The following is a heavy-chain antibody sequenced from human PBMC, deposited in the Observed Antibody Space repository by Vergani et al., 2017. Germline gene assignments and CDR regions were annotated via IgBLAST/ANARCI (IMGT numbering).Heavy chain of an antibody. CDR2: VDPEDGET. Sequence: EVQLVQSGAEVKKPGATMKISCKVSGYTFTDHSMHWVKQAPGKGLEWMGLVDPEDGETIYAEKFKGRVTIAADTSTDTAQLELSSLRSGDTAVYYCATPQTVTTGGMEVWVQGTTVIVSS. CDR3: ATPQTVTTGGMEV. CDR1: GYTFTDHS. J-gene: IGHJ6*01. D-gene: IGHD4-17*01. V-gene: IGHV1-69-2*01.